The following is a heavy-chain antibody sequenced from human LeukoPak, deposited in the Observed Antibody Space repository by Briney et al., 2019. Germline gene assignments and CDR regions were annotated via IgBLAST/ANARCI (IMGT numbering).Heavy chain of an antibody. D-gene: IGHD2-2*01. CDR3: ARGAIVVVPAAISAFDI. CDR2: INPNSGGT. V-gene: IGHV1-2*02. Sequence: ASVKVSCKASGYTFTGNYMHWVRQAPGQGLEWMGWINPNSGGTNYAQKFQGRVTMTRDTSISTAYMELSRLRSDDTAVYYCARGAIVVVPAAISAFDIWGQGTMVTVSS. J-gene: IGHJ3*02. CDR1: GYTFTGNY.